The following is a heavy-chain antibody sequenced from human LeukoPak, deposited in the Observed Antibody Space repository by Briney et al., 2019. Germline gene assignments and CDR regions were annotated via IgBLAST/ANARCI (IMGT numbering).Heavy chain of an antibody. V-gene: IGHV1-2*02. D-gene: IGHD5-12*01. CDR1: GYTFTGHY. CDR2: INPNTGGT. CDR3: ARDLATIDGIAWYYFEN. J-gene: IGHJ4*02. Sequence: GASVKVSCKASGYTFTGHYIHWARQAPGQGFEWMGWINPNTGGTDYAQKFQDRIAISTYTSISTTYMELSSLRSDDTALYYCARDLATIDGIAWYYFENWGQGTLVTVS.